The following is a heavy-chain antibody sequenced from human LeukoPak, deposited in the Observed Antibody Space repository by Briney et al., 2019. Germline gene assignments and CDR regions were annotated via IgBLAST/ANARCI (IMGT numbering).Heavy chain of an antibody. V-gene: IGHV3-30-3*01. CDR1: GFTFSYYT. D-gene: IGHD3-22*01. Sequence: GRSLRLSCAASGFTFSYYTMHWVRQAPGKGLEWVAVISYDGSNKYYADSVKGRFTISRDYSKNTLYLQMNSLRAEDTAVYYCARVLNYYDSSGYYFSYWGQGTLVTVSS. J-gene: IGHJ4*02. CDR3: ARVLNYYDSSGYYFSY. CDR2: ISYDGSNK.